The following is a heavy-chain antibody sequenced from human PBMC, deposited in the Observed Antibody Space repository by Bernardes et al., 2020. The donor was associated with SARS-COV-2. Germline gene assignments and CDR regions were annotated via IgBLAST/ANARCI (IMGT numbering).Heavy chain of an antibody. V-gene: IGHV3-7*01. D-gene: IGHD6-13*01. J-gene: IGHJ5*02. CDR2: IKRDGSET. Sequence: GGSLRLSCAGSGFDFSDYWMTWVRQAPGKGLEWVANIKRDGSETNDADFVKGRFTISRDNAKNSLYLQLDSLRVEDTAVYYCARDNSSSWYRGANWFDPWGQGTLVTVSS. CDR1: GFDFSDYW. CDR3: ARDNSSSWYRGANWFDP.